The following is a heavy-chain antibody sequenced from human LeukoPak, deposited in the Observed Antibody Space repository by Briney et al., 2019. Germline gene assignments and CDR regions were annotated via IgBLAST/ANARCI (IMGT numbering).Heavy chain of an antibody. CDR2: ISAYNGNT. Sequence: ASVKVSCKASGYTFTSYGISWVRQAPGQGLEWMGWISAYNGNTNYAQKLQGRVTMTTDTSTSTAYMELRSLRSEDTAVYYCARDMTYDSSGYYLSHAFDIWGQGTMVTVSS. CDR3: ARDMTYDSSGYYLSHAFDI. CDR1: GYTFTSYG. D-gene: IGHD3-22*01. J-gene: IGHJ3*02. V-gene: IGHV1-18*01.